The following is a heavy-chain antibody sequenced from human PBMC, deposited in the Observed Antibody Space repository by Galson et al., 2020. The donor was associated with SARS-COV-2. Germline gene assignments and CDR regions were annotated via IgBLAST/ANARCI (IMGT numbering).Heavy chain of an antibody. V-gene: IGHV3-53*05. J-gene: IGHJ6*02. CDR3: AGAPRGYDYGMDV. CDR2: IYVGGDT. Sequence: GRSLRLSCAASGFTVSRNYMRWVRQAPGKGLEWVSDIYVGGDTFYADSVKGRFTISRDSLKNTLYLQINSLRAEDTAVYYCAGAPRGYDYGMDVWGQGTTVTVSS. CDR1: GFTVSRNY. D-gene: IGHD3-10*01.